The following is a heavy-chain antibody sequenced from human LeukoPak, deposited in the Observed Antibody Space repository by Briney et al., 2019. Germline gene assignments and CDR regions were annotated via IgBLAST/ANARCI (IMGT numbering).Heavy chain of an antibody. J-gene: IGHJ4*02. Sequence: SETLSLTCTVSGGSISSSSYYWGWIRPPPGKGLVWIGSIYYSGSTYSNTSLNSRVTISVDTSKIQFSLKLSSVTAADTAVYYCARHPQDHYDSSGYLDYWGQGTLVTVSS. D-gene: IGHD3-22*01. CDR1: GGSISSSSYY. CDR3: ARHPQDHYDSSGYLDY. V-gene: IGHV4-39*01. CDR2: IYYSGST.